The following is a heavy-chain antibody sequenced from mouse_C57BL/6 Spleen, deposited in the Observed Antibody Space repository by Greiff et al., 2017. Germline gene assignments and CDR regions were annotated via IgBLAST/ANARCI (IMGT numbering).Heavy chain of an antibody. V-gene: IGHV5-9-1*02. D-gene: IGHD2-2*01. Sequence: VQLKESWEGLVKPGGSLKLSCAASGFTFSSYAMSWVRQTPEKRLEWVAYISSGGDYIYYADTVKGRFTISRDNARNTLYLQMSSLKSEDTAMYYCTRDHYGYDYWGQGTTLTVSS. CDR3: TRDHYGYDY. J-gene: IGHJ2*01. CDR2: ISSGGDYI. CDR1: GFTFSSYA.